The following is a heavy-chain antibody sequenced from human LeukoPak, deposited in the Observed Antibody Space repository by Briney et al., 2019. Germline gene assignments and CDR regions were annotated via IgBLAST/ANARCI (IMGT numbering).Heavy chain of an antibody. D-gene: IGHD6-13*01. J-gene: IGHJ4*02. CDR2: ISSSDTYI. CDR3: ARASGTWYSSSWYYFDY. Sequence: GGSLRLSCAASGFTFSSYSMNWVRQAPGKGLEWVSSISSSDTYIYHADSVKGRFTISRDNAKNSLYLQMNSLRAEDTAVYYCARASGTWYSSSWYYFDYWGQGTLVTVSS. CDR1: GFTFSSYS. V-gene: IGHV3-21*04.